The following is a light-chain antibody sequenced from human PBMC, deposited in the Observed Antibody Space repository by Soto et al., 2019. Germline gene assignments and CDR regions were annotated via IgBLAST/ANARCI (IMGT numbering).Light chain of an antibody. Sequence: EIVLTQSPGTLSLSPGERATHSCRASQSVSSSYLAWYQQKPGQAPRLLIYGASSRATGIPDRFSGSGSGTDFTLTISRLEPEDFAVYYCQQYDSSLFTFGPGTKVDIK. CDR2: GAS. CDR3: QQYDSSLFT. V-gene: IGKV3-20*01. J-gene: IGKJ3*01. CDR1: QSVSSSY.